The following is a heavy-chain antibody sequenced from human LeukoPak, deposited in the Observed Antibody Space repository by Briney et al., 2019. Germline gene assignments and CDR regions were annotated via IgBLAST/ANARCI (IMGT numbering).Heavy chain of an antibody. CDR3: ARSGLDSRYYFGMDV. J-gene: IGHJ6*02. Sequence: SETLSLTCTVSGGSISSYYWSWIRQPPGGGLEWFGYIYYSGSTNYNPSLKRRVTISLDTSKSQFSLKLRSVTDADTAVYYCARSGLDSRYYFGMDVWGQGTTVTVSS. CDR1: GGSISSYY. V-gene: IGHV4-59*01. D-gene: IGHD5-12*01. CDR2: IYYSGST.